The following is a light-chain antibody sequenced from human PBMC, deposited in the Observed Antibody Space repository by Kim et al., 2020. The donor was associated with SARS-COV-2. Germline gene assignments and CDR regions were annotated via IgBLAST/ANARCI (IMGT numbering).Light chain of an antibody. CDR3: QQCNAYSLT. J-gene: IGKJ4*01. CDR2: KAS. Sequence: DIQMTQSPSTLSASVGDRVTITCRASQSISRSLAWYQQKPGKAPKLLIYKASSLESGVPSRFSGSGSGTEFTLTISSLQPDDFATYYCQQCNAYSLTFGGGTKVDIK. V-gene: IGKV1-5*03. CDR1: QSISRS.